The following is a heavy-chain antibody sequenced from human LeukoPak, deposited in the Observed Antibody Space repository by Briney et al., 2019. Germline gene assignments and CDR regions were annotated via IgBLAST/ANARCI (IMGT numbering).Heavy chain of an antibody. D-gene: IGHD1-26*01. CDR1: GFTFSSYA. V-gene: IGHV3-23*01. CDR2: ITGSGAST. J-gene: IGHJ4*02. CDR3: ARDISDDY. Sequence: GGSLRLSCAASGFTFSSYAMSWVRLVPGKGLEWVSAITGSGASTYYADSVKGRFTISRDNAKNSLYLQMNSLRAEDTAVYYCARDISDDYWGQGTLVTVSS.